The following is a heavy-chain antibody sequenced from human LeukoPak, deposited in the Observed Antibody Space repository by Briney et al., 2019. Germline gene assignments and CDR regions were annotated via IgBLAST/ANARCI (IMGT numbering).Heavy chain of an antibody. V-gene: IGHV5-51*01. J-gene: IGHJ4*02. Sequence: GESLNISCKGSGYTFTNYWIGWVRQMPGKGLEWMGIIYPGDSDTRYSPSFQGQVTISADKSISTAYLQWSSLKASDTAMYYCARRGYCSSTSCLGYFDYWGQGTLVTVSS. CDR1: GYTFTNYW. D-gene: IGHD2-2*01. CDR2: IYPGDSDT. CDR3: ARRGYCSSTSCLGYFDY.